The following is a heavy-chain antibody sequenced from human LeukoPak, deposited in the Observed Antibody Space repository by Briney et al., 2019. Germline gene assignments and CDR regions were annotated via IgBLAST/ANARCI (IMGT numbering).Heavy chain of an antibody. D-gene: IGHD7-27*01. J-gene: IGHJ4*02. V-gene: IGHV3-20*04. CDR2: INWNGGRT. CDR1: GFTFSSYA. CDR3: ARDSGPTGEDY. Sequence: GGSLRLSCAASGFTFSSYAMSWVRHAPGKGLEWVSGINWNGGRTGYADSVKGRFTISRDNAKNSLYLQMNSLRAEDTALYYCARDSGPTGEDYWGQGTLVTVSS.